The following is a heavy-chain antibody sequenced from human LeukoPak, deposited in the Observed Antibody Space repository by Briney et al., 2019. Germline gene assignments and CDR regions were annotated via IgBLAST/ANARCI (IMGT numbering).Heavy chain of an antibody. CDR3: ARDTLVVVAATRYWYFDL. D-gene: IGHD2-15*01. V-gene: IGHV3-23*01. CDR2: ISGSGGST. CDR1: GFTFSSYA. Sequence: GGSLRLSCAASGFTFSSYAMSWVRQAPGKGLEWVSAISGSGGSTYYADSVKGRFTISRDNSKNTLYLQMNSLRAEDTAVYYCARDTLVVVAATRYWYFDLWGRGTLVTVSS. J-gene: IGHJ2*01.